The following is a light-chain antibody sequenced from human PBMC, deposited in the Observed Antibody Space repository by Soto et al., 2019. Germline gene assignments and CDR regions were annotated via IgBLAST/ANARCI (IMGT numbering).Light chain of an antibody. CDR2: GAS. CDR1: QSVSSSY. CDR3: QQYGNSPRT. J-gene: IGKJ1*01. V-gene: IGKV3-20*01. Sequence: EIVLTQSPGTLSLSPGERATLSCRASQSVSSSYLAWYQQKPGQAPRLLIYGASSRATGIPARFSGSGSGTDFTLTISRLQSEDFAVYYCQQYGNSPRTFGQGTKVEIK.